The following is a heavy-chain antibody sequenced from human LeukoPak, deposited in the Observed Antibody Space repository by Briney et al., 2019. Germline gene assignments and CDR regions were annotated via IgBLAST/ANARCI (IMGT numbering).Heavy chain of an antibody. Sequence: ASVKVSCKASGYTFSIFGITWVRQVPGQGLEWMGWISAYNGNTNCAQKLQGRVTLTTDTSTSTAYMELRSLRSDDTAVYYCARDERDYYFESWGQGTLVTVSS. CDR3: ARDERDYYFES. J-gene: IGHJ4*02. CDR2: ISAYNGNT. V-gene: IGHV1-18*01. CDR1: GYTFSIFG.